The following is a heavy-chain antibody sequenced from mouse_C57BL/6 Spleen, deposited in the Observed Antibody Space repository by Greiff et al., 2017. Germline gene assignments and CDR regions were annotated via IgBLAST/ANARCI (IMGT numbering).Heavy chain of an antibody. CDR2: ISYDGSN. V-gene: IGHV3-6*01. CDR1: GYSITSGYY. CDR3: ARDGDYSNYGLDY. J-gene: IGHJ2*01. Sequence: DVQLQESGPGLVKPSQSLSLTCSVTGYSITSGYYWNWIRQFPGNKLEWMGYISYDGSNNYNPSLKNRISITRDTSKNQFFLKLNSVTTEDTATYYCARDGDYSNYGLDYWGQGTTLTVSS. D-gene: IGHD2-5*01.